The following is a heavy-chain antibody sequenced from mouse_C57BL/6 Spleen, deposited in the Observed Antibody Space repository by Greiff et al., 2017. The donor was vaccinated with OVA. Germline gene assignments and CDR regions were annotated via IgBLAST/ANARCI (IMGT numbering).Heavy chain of an antibody. D-gene: IGHD1-1*01. CDR3: TFYYYGSSYV. CDR2: IDPENGDT. Sequence: EVKLMESGAELVRPGASVKLSCTASGFNIKDDYMHWVKQRPEQGLEWIGWIDPENGDTEYASKFQGKATITADTSSNTAYLQLSSLTSEDTAVYYCTFYYYGSSYVWGTGTTVTVSS. V-gene: IGHV14-4*01. J-gene: IGHJ1*03. CDR1: GFNIKDDY.